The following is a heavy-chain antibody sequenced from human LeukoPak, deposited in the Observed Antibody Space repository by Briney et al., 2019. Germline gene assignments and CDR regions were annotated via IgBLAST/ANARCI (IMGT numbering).Heavy chain of an antibody. CDR2: ITGDGSGA. D-gene: IGHD2-21*02. Sequence: GGSLRLSCAASGFTFSGSRMHWVRQAPGKGLVWVSRITGDGSGATYADSVKGRFTISRDNAKNTVYLQMNSLRDEDTAVYYCARFLMVTAGDYWGQGTPVTVSS. J-gene: IGHJ4*02. CDR1: GFTFSGSR. V-gene: IGHV3-74*01. CDR3: ARFLMVTAGDY.